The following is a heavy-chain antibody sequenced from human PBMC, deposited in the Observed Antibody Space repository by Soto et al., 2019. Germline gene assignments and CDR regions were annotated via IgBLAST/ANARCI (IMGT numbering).Heavy chain of an antibody. D-gene: IGHD3-16*02. Sequence: QVQLVQSGAEVKKPGSSVKVSCKASGGTFSSYAISWVRQAPGQGLEWMGGIIPIFGTANYAQKFQGRVTITAEETTDTAYKELRRLRSEDKAGDYCGGGREYDYVWGSYRPPPNWFDPWGQGTLVTVSS. J-gene: IGHJ5*02. V-gene: IGHV1-69*01. CDR3: GGGREYDYVWGSYRPPPNWFDP. CDR2: IIPIFGTA. CDR1: GGTFSSYA.